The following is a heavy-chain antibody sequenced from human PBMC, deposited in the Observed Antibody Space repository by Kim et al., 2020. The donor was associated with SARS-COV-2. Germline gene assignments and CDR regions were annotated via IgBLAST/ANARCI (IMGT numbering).Heavy chain of an antibody. J-gene: IGHJ4*02. CDR2: IYYSGST. V-gene: IGHV4-61*01. D-gene: IGHD3-22*01. Sequence: SETLSLTCTVSGGSVSSGSYYWSWIRQPPGKGLEWIGYIYYSGSTNYNPSLKSRVTISVDTSKNQFSLKLSSVTAADTAVYYCASLTYYYDSSGPYDYWGQGTLVTVSS. CDR3: ASLTYYYDSSGPYDY. CDR1: GGSVSSGSYY.